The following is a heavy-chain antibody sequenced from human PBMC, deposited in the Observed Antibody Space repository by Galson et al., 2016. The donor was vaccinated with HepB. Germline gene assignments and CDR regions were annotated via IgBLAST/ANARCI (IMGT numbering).Heavy chain of an antibody. CDR3: AKLIGDWGHPSTGFVDY. V-gene: IGHV3-23*01. Sequence: SLRLSCAASGFTFSSYIMSWVRQAPGKRLEWVAAISGSGYDTYYTNPAQGRCTISKDKSKNTVYLHMNNLRAEDTAIYYCAKLIGDWGHPSTGFVDYWGQGTLITVSS. CDR2: ISGSGYDT. J-gene: IGHJ4*02. CDR1: GFTFSSYI. D-gene: IGHD2-21*01.